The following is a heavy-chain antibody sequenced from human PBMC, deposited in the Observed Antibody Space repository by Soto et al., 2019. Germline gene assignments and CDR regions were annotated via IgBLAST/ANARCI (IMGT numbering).Heavy chain of an antibody. Sequence: LSETLSPTCTVSGGSISSGDYYWSWIRQPPGKGLEWIGYIYYSGSTYYNPSLKSRVTISVDTSKNQFSLKLSSVAAADTAAYYCASSELERWFDPWGQGTLVTVSS. CDR1: GGSISSGDYY. V-gene: IGHV4-30-4*01. J-gene: IGHJ5*02. D-gene: IGHD1-1*01. CDR2: IYYSGST. CDR3: ASSELERWFDP.